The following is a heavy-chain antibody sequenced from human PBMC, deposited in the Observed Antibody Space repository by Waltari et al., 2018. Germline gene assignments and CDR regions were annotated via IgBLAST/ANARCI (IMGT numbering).Heavy chain of an antibody. V-gene: IGHV1-69*05. Sequence: QVQLVQSGAEVKKPGSSVKVSCKASGGTFSSYAISWLRQAPGQGLEWMGGIIPIFGTANYAQKFQGRVTITTDESTSTAYMELSSLRSEDTAVYYCARGFPKHSHPSSYDYWGQGTLVTVSS. D-gene: IGHD2-15*01. CDR3: ARGFPKHSHPSSYDY. CDR1: GGTFSSYA. J-gene: IGHJ4*02. CDR2: IIPIFGTA.